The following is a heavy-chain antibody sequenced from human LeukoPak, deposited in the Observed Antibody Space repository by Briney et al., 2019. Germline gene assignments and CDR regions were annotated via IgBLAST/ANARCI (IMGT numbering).Heavy chain of an antibody. CDR3: AKDRSYQLLSLFDY. D-gene: IGHD2-2*01. J-gene: IGHJ4*02. V-gene: IGHV3-9*01. CDR2: ISWNSGSI. Sequence: WVRQPPGKGLEWVSGISWNSGSIGYADSVKGRFTISRDNAKNSLYLQMNSLRAEDTALYYCAKDRSYQLLSLFDYWGQGTLVTVSS.